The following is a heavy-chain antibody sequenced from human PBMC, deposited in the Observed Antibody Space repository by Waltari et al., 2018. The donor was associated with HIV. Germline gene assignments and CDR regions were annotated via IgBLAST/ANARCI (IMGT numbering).Heavy chain of an antibody. V-gene: IGHV1-24*01. D-gene: IGHD3-10*01. Sequence: QVQLVQSGAEVKQPGASVKVSCKVSGHTLRELSMHWVRQVPGKGLEWMGNFDPEDDETIYAQKFQGRVTMTEDTSSDTAYMELSSLTSGDTAVYYCATDFSGMVRAYSYYSLDVWGQGTTVTVSS. CDR2: FDPEDDET. CDR1: GHTLRELS. J-gene: IGHJ6*02. CDR3: ATDFSGMVRAYSYYSLDV.